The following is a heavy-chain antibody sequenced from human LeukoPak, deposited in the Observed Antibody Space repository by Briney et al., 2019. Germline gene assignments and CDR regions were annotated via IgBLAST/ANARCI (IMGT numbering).Heavy chain of an antibody. J-gene: IGHJ5*02. CDR1: GFTFSSYG. D-gene: IGHD3-10*01. CDR3: AKGYGSGSYGNWFDP. V-gene: IGHV3-23*01. Sequence: GGSLRLSCAASGFTFSSYGMSWVRQAPGKGLEWVSAISGNGGSTFYADSVKGRFTISRDNSKNTLYLQMNSLRAEDTAVYYCAKGYGSGSYGNWFDPWGQGTLVTVSS. CDR2: ISGNGGST.